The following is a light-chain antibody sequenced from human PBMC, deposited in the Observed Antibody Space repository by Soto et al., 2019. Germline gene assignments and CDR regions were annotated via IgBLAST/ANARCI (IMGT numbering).Light chain of an antibody. Sequence: SSELTQPPSVSVSPGQTASITCSGDKLGDKYVYWYQQRPGQSPVVVIYQDSKRPSGIPERFSGSNSGNTATLTVSGTQAMDEADYYCQAWDSSTVVFGGGTKVTVL. J-gene: IGLJ2*01. CDR2: QDS. CDR1: KLGDKY. V-gene: IGLV3-1*01. CDR3: QAWDSSTVV.